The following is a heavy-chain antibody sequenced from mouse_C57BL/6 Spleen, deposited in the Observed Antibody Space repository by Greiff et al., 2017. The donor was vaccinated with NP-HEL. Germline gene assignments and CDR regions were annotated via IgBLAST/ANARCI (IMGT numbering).Heavy chain of an antibody. CDR2: ISYDGSN. J-gene: IGHJ2*01. CDR3: ARDQDYGIFDY. Sequence: EVKLMESGPGLVKPSQSLSLTCSVTGYSITSGYYWNWIRQFPGNKLEWMGYISYDGSNNYNPSLKNRISITRDTSKNQFFLKLNSVTTEDTATYYCARDQDYGIFDYWGQGTTLTVSS. CDR1: GYSITSGYY. V-gene: IGHV3-6*01. D-gene: IGHD1-1*01.